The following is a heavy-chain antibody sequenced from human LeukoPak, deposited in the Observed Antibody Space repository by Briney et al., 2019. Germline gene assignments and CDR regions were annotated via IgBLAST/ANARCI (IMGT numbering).Heavy chain of an antibody. V-gene: IGHV1-2*02. Sequence: ASVKVSCKASGYTFTGYYMHWVRQAPGQGLEWMGWINPNSGGTNYAQKFQGRVTMTRDTSISTAYMELSRLRSDDAAVYYCARDSRPIFEWQQLGGDYWGQGTLVTVSS. CDR3: ARDSRPIFEWQQLGGDY. CDR1: GYTFTGYY. D-gene: IGHD6-13*01. CDR2: INPNSGGT. J-gene: IGHJ4*02.